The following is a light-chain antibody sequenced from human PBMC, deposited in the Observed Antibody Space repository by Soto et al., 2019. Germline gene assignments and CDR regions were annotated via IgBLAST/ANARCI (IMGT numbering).Light chain of an antibody. Sequence: ESVSTQSPATLTISPGERATLSCRASQSVSSYLAWYQQKPGQAPRLLIYDASNRATGIPARFSGSGSGTDFTLTISSLEPEDFAVYYCQQRSNWRTFGQGTRLEIK. CDR3: QQRSNWRT. CDR1: QSVSSY. CDR2: DAS. J-gene: IGKJ5*01. V-gene: IGKV3-11*01.